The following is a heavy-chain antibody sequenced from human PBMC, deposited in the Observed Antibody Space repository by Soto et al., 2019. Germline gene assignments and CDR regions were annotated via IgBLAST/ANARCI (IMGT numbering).Heavy chain of an antibody. Sequence: QVQLQESGPGLVKPSQTLSLTCTVSGGSISSGDYYWSWIRQPPGKGLEWIGYIYYSGSTYYNPSLKSRVTISVDTSKNQFSLKLSSVTAADTAVYYCARGADYDFWSGKTSGYFDYWGQGTLVTVSS. J-gene: IGHJ4*02. CDR2: IYYSGST. CDR3: ARGADYDFWSGKTSGYFDY. CDR1: GGSISSGDYY. D-gene: IGHD3-3*01. V-gene: IGHV4-30-4*01.